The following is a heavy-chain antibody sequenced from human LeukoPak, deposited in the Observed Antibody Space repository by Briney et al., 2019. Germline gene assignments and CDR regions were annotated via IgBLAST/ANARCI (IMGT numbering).Heavy chain of an antibody. CDR3: ARRERWLQQQVFDY. Sequence: SETLSLTCTVSGGSISSYYWSWIRQPPGKGLEWIGYIYYSGSTNYNPSLKSRVTISVDTSKNQFSLKLSSVTAADTAVYYCARRERWLQQQVFDYWGQGTLVTVSS. V-gene: IGHV4-59*12. J-gene: IGHJ4*02. D-gene: IGHD5-24*01. CDR2: IYYSGST. CDR1: GGSISSYY.